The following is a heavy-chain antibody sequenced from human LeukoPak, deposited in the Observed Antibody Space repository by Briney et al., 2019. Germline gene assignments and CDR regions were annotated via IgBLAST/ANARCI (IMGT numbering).Heavy chain of an antibody. V-gene: IGHV4-39*07. CDR1: GGSISSSSYY. Sequence: PSETLSLTCTVSGGSISSSSYYWGWIRQPPGKGLEWIGSIYYSGSTYYNPSLKSRVTISVDTSKNQFSLKLSSVTAADTAVYYCARVLRYFDWAFDYWGQGTLVTVSS. CDR2: IYYSGST. J-gene: IGHJ4*02. CDR3: ARVLRYFDWAFDY. D-gene: IGHD3-9*01.